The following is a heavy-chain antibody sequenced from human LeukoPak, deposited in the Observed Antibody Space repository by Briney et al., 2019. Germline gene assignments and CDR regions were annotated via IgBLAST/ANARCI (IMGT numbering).Heavy chain of an antibody. CDR1: GFAFSSYA. J-gene: IGHJ4*02. D-gene: IGHD3-10*01. CDR2: ISRRDDYT. Sequence: GASLRLSCAASGFAFSSYAMSWVRQPPGKGLEWVSVISRRDDYTYYADSVKGRFTISRDNSKTTLYLQMNTLRAEDTAVYYCANDYRSGSFHDFWGQGTLVTVSS. V-gene: IGHV3-23*01. CDR3: ANDYRSGSFHDF.